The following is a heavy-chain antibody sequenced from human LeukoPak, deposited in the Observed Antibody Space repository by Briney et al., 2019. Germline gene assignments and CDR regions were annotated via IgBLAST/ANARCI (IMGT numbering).Heavy chain of an antibody. CDR2: TYFRSKWYN. D-gene: IGHD2-8*02. CDR1: GDSVSSNSAA. V-gene: IGHV6-1*01. Sequence: SQTLSLTCAISGDSVSSNSAAWNWIRQSPSRGLEWLGRTYFRSKWYNGYAVSVKSRITINPDTSKNQFSLKLSSVTAADTAVYYCARDLVPATAPNWFDPWGQGTLVTVSS. J-gene: IGHJ5*02. CDR3: ARDLVPATAPNWFDP.